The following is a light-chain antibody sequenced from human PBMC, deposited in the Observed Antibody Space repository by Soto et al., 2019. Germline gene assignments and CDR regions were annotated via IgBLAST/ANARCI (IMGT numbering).Light chain of an antibody. CDR2: VAS. CDR1: QGIRSW. J-gene: IGKJ5*01. V-gene: IGKV1-12*01. Sequence: QMTQYPSSVSASVGDRVTITCRASQGIRSWLAWYQQKPGKAPNLLIYVASNLQSGVPSRFSGSGFGTDFTLTISSLQPEDSATYYCQQANSLPYTFGQGTRLEIK. CDR3: QQANSLPYT.